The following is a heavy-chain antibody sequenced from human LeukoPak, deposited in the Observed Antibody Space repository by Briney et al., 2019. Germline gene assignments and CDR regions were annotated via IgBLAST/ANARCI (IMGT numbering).Heavy chain of an antibody. J-gene: IGHJ4*02. Sequence: GGSLRLSCAASGFTFSTYAMMWVRQVPGKGLEWVSTISTSGDNTYYVDSVKGRFTISRDNSKNTLYLQMNSLRAEDTAVYYCAKEGSSNYYYVSRGDYWGQGTLVTVSS. V-gene: IGHV3-23*01. CDR2: ISTSGDNT. CDR3: AKEGSSNYYYVSRGDY. D-gene: IGHD3-22*01. CDR1: GFTFSTYA.